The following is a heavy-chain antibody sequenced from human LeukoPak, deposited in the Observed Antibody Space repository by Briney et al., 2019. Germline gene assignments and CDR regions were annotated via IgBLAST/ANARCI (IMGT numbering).Heavy chain of an antibody. D-gene: IGHD6-19*01. CDR2: IYSDGST. J-gene: IGHJ4*02. V-gene: IGHV3-53*01. CDR1: GLTVSSNY. CDR3: ARDDIAVAGTDY. Sequence: GGSLRLSCAASGLTVSSNYMSWVRQAPGKELEWVSVIYSDGSTYYADSVKGRFTISRDNSKNTLYLQMNSLRVEDTAVYYCARDDIAVAGTDYWGQGTLVTVSS.